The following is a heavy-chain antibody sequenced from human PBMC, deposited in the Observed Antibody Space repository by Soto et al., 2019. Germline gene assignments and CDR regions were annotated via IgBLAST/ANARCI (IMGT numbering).Heavy chain of an antibody. CDR1: GFTFSSYA. CDR2: ISYDGSNK. Sequence: QVQLVESGGGVVQPGRSLRLSCAASGFTFSSYAMHWVRQAPGKGLEWVAVISYDGSNKYYADSVKGRFTISRDNSKNTLYLQMNSLRAEDTAVYYCARDYVIGGQGTLVTVSS. CDR3: ARDYVI. D-gene: IGHD3-16*01. J-gene: IGHJ4*02. V-gene: IGHV3-30-3*01.